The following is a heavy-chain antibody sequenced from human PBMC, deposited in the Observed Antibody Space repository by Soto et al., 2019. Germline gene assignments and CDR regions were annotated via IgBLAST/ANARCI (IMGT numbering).Heavy chain of an antibody. V-gene: IGHV1-18*01. CDR1: GYTFTSYG. CDR3: AREYYYDRSGDLYYYYGMDV. D-gene: IGHD3-22*01. J-gene: IGHJ6*02. Sequence: VQLVQSGAEVKKPGASVKVSCKASGYTFTSYGISWVRQAPGQGLEWLGWISAYNGNTNYAQKLQGRVTMTTDTSTSTAYMELRSLRSDDTAVYYCAREYYYDRSGDLYYYYGMDVWGQGTTVTVSS. CDR2: ISAYNGNT.